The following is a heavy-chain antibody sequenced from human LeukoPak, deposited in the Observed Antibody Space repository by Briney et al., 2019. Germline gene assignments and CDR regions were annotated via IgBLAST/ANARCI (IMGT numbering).Heavy chain of an antibody. Sequence: ASVKVSCKASGYTFNRYGFSWVRQAPGQGLECLGWISDYSGNTKYAQNFQDRVTMTTDASTSTAYMELRSLTSDDTAVYFCARTHDYDNFPDYWGQGTLVAVSS. D-gene: IGHD4-11*01. CDR2: ISDYSGNT. CDR3: ARTHDYDNFPDY. CDR1: GYTFNRYG. V-gene: IGHV1-18*01. J-gene: IGHJ4*02.